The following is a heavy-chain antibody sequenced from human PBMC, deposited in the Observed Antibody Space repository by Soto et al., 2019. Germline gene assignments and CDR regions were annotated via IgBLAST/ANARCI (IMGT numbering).Heavy chain of an antibody. D-gene: IGHD2-2*01. CDR3: ARERSSSTTWFDP. J-gene: IGHJ5*02. CDR1: GFTFSDYY. CDR2: ISNSGSTI. V-gene: IGHV3-11*01. Sequence: PGGSLRLSCAASGFTFSDYYMTWIRQAPGKGLEWVSYISNSGSTIYYADSVKGRFTISRDNAKNSLYLQMNSLRAEDTAVYYCARERSSSTTWFDPWGQGTLVTVSS.